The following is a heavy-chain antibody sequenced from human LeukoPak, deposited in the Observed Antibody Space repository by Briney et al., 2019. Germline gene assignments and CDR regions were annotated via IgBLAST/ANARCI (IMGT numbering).Heavy chain of an antibody. CDR1: EFTFSSYG. D-gene: IGHD3-10*01. V-gene: IGHV3-30*02. CDR2: IRYDGDHK. J-gene: IGHJ3*02. Sequence: PGGSLRLSCVASEFTFSSYGMHWVRQAPGKGLEGVAFIRYDGDHKYYADSVEGRFTISRDNSKNTLYLQMNSLRAEDTAVYYCAKIYYYGPLGAFDIWGQGTMVTVSS. CDR3: AKIYYYGPLGAFDI.